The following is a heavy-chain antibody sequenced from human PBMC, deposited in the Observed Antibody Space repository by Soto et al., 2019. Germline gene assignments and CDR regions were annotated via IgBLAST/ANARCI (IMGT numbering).Heavy chain of an antibody. J-gene: IGHJ3*02. CDR2: IYYSGST. CDR3: ARAHTAMAPYDACDI. D-gene: IGHD5-18*01. Sequence: SETLSLTCTVSGGSISSYYWSWIRQPPGKGLEWIGYIYYSGSTNYTPSLKSRVTISVDTSKNQFSLKLSSVTAADTAVYYCARAHTAMAPYDACDIWGQGTMVIVSS. V-gene: IGHV4-59*01. CDR1: GGSISSYY.